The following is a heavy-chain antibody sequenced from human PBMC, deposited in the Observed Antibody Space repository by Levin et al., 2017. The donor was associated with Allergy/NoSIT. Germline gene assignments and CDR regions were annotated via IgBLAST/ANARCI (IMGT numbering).Heavy chain of an antibody. Sequence: GGSLRLSCAASGFTFDDYAMHWVRQAPGKGLEWVSGISWNSGSIGYADSVKGRFTISRDNAKNSLYLQMNSLRAEDTALYYCAKASSIAAQFGMDVWGQGTTVTVSS. CDR3: AKASSIAAQFGMDV. V-gene: IGHV3-9*01. J-gene: IGHJ6*02. CDR1: GFTFDDYA. D-gene: IGHD6-6*01. CDR2: ISWNSGSI.